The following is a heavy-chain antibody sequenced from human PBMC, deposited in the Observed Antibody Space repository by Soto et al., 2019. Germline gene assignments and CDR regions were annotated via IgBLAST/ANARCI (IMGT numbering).Heavy chain of an antibody. CDR3: NRQLYSSSSE. CDR2: IRSKANSYAT. Sequence: EVQLVESGGGLVQPGGSLKLSCAASGFTFSGSAMHWVRQASGKGLEWVGRIRSKANSYATAYAASVKGRFTISRDDSKNTAYLQMNSLKTEDTAVYYCNRQLYSSSSEWGQGTLVTVSS. D-gene: IGHD6-6*01. CDR1: GFTFSGSA. J-gene: IGHJ4*02. V-gene: IGHV3-73*02.